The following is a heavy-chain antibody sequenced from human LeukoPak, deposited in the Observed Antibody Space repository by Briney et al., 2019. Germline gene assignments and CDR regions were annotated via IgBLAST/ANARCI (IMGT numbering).Heavy chain of an antibody. CDR1: GGSLSSYY. CDR3: ATPGNSDAFDI. Sequence: SETLSLTCTVSGGSLSSYYWSWIRQPPGKGLEWIGYIYYSGSTNYNPSLKSRVTISVDTSKNQFSLKLSSVTAADTAVYYCATPGNSDAFDIWGQGTMVTVSS. V-gene: IGHV4-59*08. CDR2: IYYSGST. D-gene: IGHD4-23*01. J-gene: IGHJ3*02.